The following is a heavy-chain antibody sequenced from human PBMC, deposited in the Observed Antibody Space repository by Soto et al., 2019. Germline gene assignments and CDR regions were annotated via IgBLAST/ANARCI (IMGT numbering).Heavy chain of an antibody. V-gene: IGHV3-23*01. J-gene: IGHJ6*02. CDR1: GFTFSSYA. CDR3: AKDLTVTHYYYGMDV. D-gene: IGHD4-17*01. Sequence: LRLSCAASGFTFSSYAMSWVRQAPGKGLEWVSAISGSGGSTYYADSVKGRFTISRDNSKNTLYLQMNSLRAEDTAVYYCAKDLTVTHYYYGMDVWGQGTTVTVSS. CDR2: ISGSGGST.